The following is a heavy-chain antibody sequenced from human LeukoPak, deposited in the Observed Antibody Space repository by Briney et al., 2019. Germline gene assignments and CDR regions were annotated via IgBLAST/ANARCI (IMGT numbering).Heavy chain of an antibody. CDR2: ISGSGGST. D-gene: IGHD3-10*01. CDR1: GFTFSSYA. Sequence: GGSLRLSCVASGFTFSSYAMSWVRQAPGKGLEWVSAISGSGGSTYYADSVKGRFTISRDNSKNTLYLQMNSLRAEDTAVYYCAKSGSGSPLNWFDPWGQGTLVTVSS. V-gene: IGHV3-23*01. CDR3: AKSGSGSPLNWFDP. J-gene: IGHJ5*02.